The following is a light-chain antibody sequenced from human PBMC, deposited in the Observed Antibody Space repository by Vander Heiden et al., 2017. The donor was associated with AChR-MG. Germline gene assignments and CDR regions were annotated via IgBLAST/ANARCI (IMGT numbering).Light chain of an antibody. V-gene: IGLV2-14*03. J-gene: IGLJ3*02. CDR2: DVS. CDR1: DNEIGAYDY. Sequence: QSALTQPASVSGSPGQSITISCSGTDNEIGAYDYVSWYQQHPGKAPKLIIYDVSKRPSGISDRFSASKSGYTASLTISGLQPEDEGYYYCSSYTRTITLVFGGGTKVTVL. CDR3: SSYTRTITLV.